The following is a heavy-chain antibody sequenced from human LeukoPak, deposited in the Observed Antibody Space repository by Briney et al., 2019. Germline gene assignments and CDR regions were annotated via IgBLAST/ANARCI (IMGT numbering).Heavy chain of an antibody. CDR3: ARDRGSSWYGLDFDY. D-gene: IGHD6-13*01. J-gene: IGHJ4*02. V-gene: IGHV1-18*01. CDR1: GYTFTSYG. CDR2: ISAYNGNT. Sequence: ASVKVSCKASGYTFTSYGISWVRQAPGQELEWMGWISAYNGNTNYAQKLQGRVTMTTDTSTSTAYMELRSLRSDDTAVYYCARDRGSSWYGLDFDYWGQGTLVTVSS.